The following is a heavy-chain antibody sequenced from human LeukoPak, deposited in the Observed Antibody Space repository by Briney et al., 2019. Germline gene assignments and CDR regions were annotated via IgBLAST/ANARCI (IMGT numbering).Heavy chain of an antibody. J-gene: IGHJ4*02. CDR3: ARPSIYSSSSLGRVDERDY. CDR2: INHSGST. D-gene: IGHD6-6*01. Sequence: SETLSLTCAVYGGSFSGYYWSWIRQPPGKGLEWIGEINHSGSTNYNPSLKSRVTISVDTSKNQFSLKLSSVTAADTAVYYCARPSIYSSSSLGRVDERDYWGQGTLVTVSS. CDR1: GGSFSGYY. V-gene: IGHV4-34*01.